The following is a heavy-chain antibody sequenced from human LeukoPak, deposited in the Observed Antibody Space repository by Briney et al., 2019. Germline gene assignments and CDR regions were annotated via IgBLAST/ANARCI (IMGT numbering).Heavy chain of an antibody. CDR2: INPSGGST. V-gene: IGHV1-46*01. CDR1: GYTFTSYY. Sequence: ASVKVSCKASGYTFTSYYMHWVRQAPGQGLEWMGIINPSGGSTSYAQKFQGRVTMTRDTSTSTVYMELGSLRSEDTAVYYCARSPSYDFWSGYYPYYFDYWGQGTLVTVSS. J-gene: IGHJ4*02. CDR3: ARSPSYDFWSGYYPYYFDY. D-gene: IGHD3-3*01.